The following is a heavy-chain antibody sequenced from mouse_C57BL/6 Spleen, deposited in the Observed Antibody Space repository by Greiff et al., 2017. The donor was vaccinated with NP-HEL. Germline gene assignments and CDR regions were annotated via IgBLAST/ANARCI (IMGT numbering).Heavy chain of an antibody. CDR2: IWSGGST. D-gene: IGHD1-1*01. Sequence: QVQLQQSGPGLVQPSQSLSITCTVSGFSLTSYGVHWVRQPPGKGLEWLGVIWSGGSTDYNAAFISRLSISKDNSKSQVFFKMNSLQADDTAIYYCAIPYYGSSYERDYYAMDYWGQGTSVTVSS. V-gene: IGHV2-4*01. CDR3: AIPYYGSSYERDYYAMDY. CDR1: GFSLTSYG. J-gene: IGHJ4*01.